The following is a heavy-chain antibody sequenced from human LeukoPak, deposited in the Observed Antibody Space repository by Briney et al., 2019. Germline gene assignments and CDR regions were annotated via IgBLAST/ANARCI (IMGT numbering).Heavy chain of an antibody. CDR1: GFSFDDYT. CDR3: AKDLGKVIAAAGTSGFDT. V-gene: IGHV3-43*01. D-gene: IGHD6-13*01. J-gene: IGHJ4*01. CDR2: INRDGGST. Sequence: GGSLRLSCAASGFSFDDYTMHWVRQRPGKGLEWVSLINRDGGSTFYADSVRGRFSISRDTSKHSLYLEMHSLRTDDSALYYCAKDLGKVIAAAGTSGFDTWGRGTLVTVS.